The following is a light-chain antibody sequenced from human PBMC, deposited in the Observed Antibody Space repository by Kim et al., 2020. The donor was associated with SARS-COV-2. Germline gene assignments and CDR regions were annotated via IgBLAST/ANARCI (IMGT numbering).Light chain of an antibody. CDR1: QSVSTN. CDR3: QQYNTWLIT. Sequence: VSPGERATLSCRASQSVSTNLAWYQQQPGQAPRLLIYGAPTRATGIPARFSGSGSGTEFTLTISSLQSEDFAVYYCQQYNTWLITFGQGTRLEIK. J-gene: IGKJ5*01. CDR2: GAP. V-gene: IGKV3D-15*01.